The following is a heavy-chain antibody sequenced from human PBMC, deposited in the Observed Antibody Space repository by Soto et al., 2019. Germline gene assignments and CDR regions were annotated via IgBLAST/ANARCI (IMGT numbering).Heavy chain of an antibody. D-gene: IGHD6-6*01. CDR3: ARAWYSSSPELGGMDV. CDR2: ISSSGSTI. CDR1: GFTFSSHE. Sequence: PVGSLRLSCAASGFTFSSHEMNWVRQAPGKGLEWVSYISSSGSTIYYADSVKGRFTISRDNAKNSLYLQMNSLRAEDTAVYYCARAWYSSSPELGGMDVWGQGTTVTVSS. J-gene: IGHJ6*02. V-gene: IGHV3-48*03.